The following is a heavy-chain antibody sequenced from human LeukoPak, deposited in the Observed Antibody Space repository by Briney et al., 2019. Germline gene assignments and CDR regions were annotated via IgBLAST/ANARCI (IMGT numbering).Heavy chain of an antibody. D-gene: IGHD5/OR15-5a*01. V-gene: IGHV4-30-2*01. Sequence: PSQTLSLPCAISGGSINSGGYAWGWIRHPPGKGLEGIGDISRSGSTNYNPSLKSRLTISLDTSMTPFSLNLRSVTSADPAVYWCARQRTVSTTRGFDVWGQGTMVTVSS. CDR2: ISRSGST. CDR1: GGSINSGGYA. J-gene: IGHJ3*01. CDR3: ARQRTVSTTRGFDV.